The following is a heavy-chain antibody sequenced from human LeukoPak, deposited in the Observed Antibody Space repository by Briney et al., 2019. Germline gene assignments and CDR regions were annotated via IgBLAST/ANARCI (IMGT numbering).Heavy chain of an antibody. J-gene: IGHJ4*02. CDR2: ISAYNGNT. V-gene: IGHV1-18*01. CDR3: ARGGRVGATTEGTLDY. Sequence: ASVKVSCKASGYTFTSYGISWVRQAPGQGLEWMGWISAYNGNTNYAQKLQGRVTMTTDTSTSTAYMELRSLSSDDTAVYYCARGGRVGATTEGTLDYWGQGTLVTVSS. CDR1: GYTFTSYG. D-gene: IGHD1-26*01.